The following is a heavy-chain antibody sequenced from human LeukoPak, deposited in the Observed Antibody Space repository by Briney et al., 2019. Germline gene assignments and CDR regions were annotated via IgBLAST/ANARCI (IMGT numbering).Heavy chain of an antibody. CDR3: ARSSGYSSSWYDY. CDR1: GGSISSYY. V-gene: IGHV4-59*01. Sequence: SETLSLTCTVSGGSISSYYWSWIRQPPGKGLEWIGYIYYSGSTNYNPSLKSRVTISVDTSKNQFSLKLSSVTAADTAVYYCARSSGYSSSWYDYRGQGTLVTASS. D-gene: IGHD6-13*01. CDR2: IYYSGST. J-gene: IGHJ4*02.